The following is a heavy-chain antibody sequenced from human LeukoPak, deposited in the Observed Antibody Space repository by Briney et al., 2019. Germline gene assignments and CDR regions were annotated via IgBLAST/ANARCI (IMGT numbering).Heavy chain of an antibody. Sequence: PGGSLRLSCAASGFTFSSYDMNWLRQAPGKGLEWVSVIYSGGSTYYADSVKGRFTISRDNSKNTLYLQMNSLRAEDTAVYYCARVLRLLYAFDIWGQGTMVTVSS. V-gene: IGHV3-66*01. D-gene: IGHD2/OR15-2a*01. CDR1: GFTFSSYD. CDR3: ARVLRLLYAFDI. J-gene: IGHJ3*02. CDR2: IYSGGST.